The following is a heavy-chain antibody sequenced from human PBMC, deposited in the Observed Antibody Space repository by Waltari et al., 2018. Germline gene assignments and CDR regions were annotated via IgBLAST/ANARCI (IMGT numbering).Heavy chain of an antibody. J-gene: IGHJ4*02. CDR3: ARHYYDSSGYDY. V-gene: IGHV4-38-2*01. CDR1: GYSISSGYY. CDR2: IYHSGST. Sequence: QVQLQESGPGLVKPSETLSLTCAVSGYSISSGYYWGWIRQPPGKGLEWIGSIYHSGSTYYNPPLKMRVTISVDTAKNQFSLKLSSVTAADTAVYYCARHYYDSSGYDYWGQGTLVTVSS. D-gene: IGHD3-22*01.